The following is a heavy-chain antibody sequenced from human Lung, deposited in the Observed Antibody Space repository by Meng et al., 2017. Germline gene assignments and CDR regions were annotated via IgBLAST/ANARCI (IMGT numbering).Heavy chain of an antibody. CDR1: GYTFPDYW. D-gene: IGHD6-13*01. CDR3: ARDEDISAAGKLFGDY. Sequence: VRWVRAGAEVKKPGASVKVSCKASGYTFPDYWLHWVRRAPGQGLEWMGRINPKSGDTHYAQRFQGRVTMTGDTSISTAYMELSGLRSDDTAMYYCARDEDISAAGKLFGDYWGQGTLVTVSS. V-gene: IGHV1-2*06. CDR2: INPKSGDT. J-gene: IGHJ4*02.